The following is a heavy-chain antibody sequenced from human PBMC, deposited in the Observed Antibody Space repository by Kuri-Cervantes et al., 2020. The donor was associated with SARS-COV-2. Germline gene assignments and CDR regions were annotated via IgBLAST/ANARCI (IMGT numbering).Heavy chain of an antibody. J-gene: IGHJ5*02. D-gene: IGHD3-3*01. CDR3: ARRQPTVFGAADWFDP. CDR1: GGSISSSDYY. V-gene: IGHV4-39*01. Sequence: SETLSPTCTVSGGSISSSDYYWDWIRQPPGKGLEWIGSIYYSGSTYNNPSLKSRVTISADTSKNHFSLRLRSVTAADTAVYYCARRQPTVFGAADWFDPWGRGTLVTVSS. CDR2: IYYSGST.